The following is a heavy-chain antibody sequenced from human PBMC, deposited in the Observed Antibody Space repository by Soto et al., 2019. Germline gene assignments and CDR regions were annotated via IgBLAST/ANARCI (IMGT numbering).Heavy chain of an antibody. V-gene: IGHV1-18*01. CDR1: GYTFYSHS. J-gene: IGHJ6*02. Sequence: QAQLVQSGAEVKKPGASVKVSCKASGYTFYSHSISWVRQAPGQGLEWMGRISADNGNTNYAQKFRGRVTMTTDTSTSTVYMELRNLRSDDTAVYYFARCIQQDYYYGMDVWGQGTTVTVSS. CDR2: ISADNGNT. CDR3: ARCIQQDYYYGMDV. D-gene: IGHD5-18*01.